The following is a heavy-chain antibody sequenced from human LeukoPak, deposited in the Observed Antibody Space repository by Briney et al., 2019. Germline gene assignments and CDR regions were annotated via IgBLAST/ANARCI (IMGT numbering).Heavy chain of an antibody. D-gene: IGHD6-13*01. Sequence: GGSLRLSCVGSGFISSNYAMSWVRQAPGKGLEWVSIISGSGGRTYYADSVKGRFTVSRDNSKNTLYLQMNSLRAEDTAVYYCARVSDESSWYGNWFDPWGQGTLVTVSS. V-gene: IGHV3-23*01. J-gene: IGHJ5*02. CDR3: ARVSDESSWYGNWFDP. CDR1: GFISSNYA. CDR2: ISGSGGRT.